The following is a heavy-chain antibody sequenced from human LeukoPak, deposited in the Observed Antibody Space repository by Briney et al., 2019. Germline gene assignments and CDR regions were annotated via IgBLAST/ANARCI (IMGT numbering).Heavy chain of an antibody. CDR3: ARDSSSSWYLHWFDP. V-gene: IGHV3-21*01. CDR2: ISSSSSYI. D-gene: IGHD6-13*01. CDR1: GFTFSSYS. Sequence: GGSLRLSCAASGFTFSSYSMNWVRQAPGKGLEWVSSISSSSSYIYYADSVKGRFTISRDNAKNSLYLQMNSLRAEDTAVYYCARDSSSSWYLHWFDPWGQGTLVTVSS. J-gene: IGHJ5*02.